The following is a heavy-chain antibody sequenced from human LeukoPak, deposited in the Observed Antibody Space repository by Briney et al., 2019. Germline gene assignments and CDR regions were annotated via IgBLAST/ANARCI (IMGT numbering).Heavy chain of an antibody. V-gene: IGHV3-7*01. CDR3: ARDLTLVAAAGAYGY. D-gene: IGHD6-13*01. J-gene: IGHJ4*02. Sequence: SGGSLRLSCAASGFTFSSYWMSWVRQAPGKVREGVANIKQDGREKYYVDSVKGRFTISRDNAKNSLYLQMNSLRAEDTAVYYCARDLTLVAAAGAYGYWGQGTLVTVSS. CDR2: IKQDGREK. CDR1: GFTFSSYW.